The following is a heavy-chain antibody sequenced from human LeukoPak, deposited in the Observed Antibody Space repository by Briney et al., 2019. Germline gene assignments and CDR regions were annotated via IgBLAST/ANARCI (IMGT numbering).Heavy chain of an antibody. Sequence: SVKVSCKASGGTFSSYAISWVRQAPGQGLEWMGGIIPIFGTANYAQKFQGRVTITTDESTSTAYMELSSLRSEDTAVYYCARVKGSSSWIFYYMDVWGKGTTVTVSS. CDR1: GGTFSSYA. D-gene: IGHD6-13*01. CDR2: IIPIFGTA. V-gene: IGHV1-69*05. J-gene: IGHJ6*03. CDR3: ARVKGSSSWIFYYMDV.